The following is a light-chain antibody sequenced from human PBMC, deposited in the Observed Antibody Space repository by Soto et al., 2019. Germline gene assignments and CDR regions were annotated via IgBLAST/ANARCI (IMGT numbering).Light chain of an antibody. CDR1: SSNIGAVYD. J-gene: IGLJ2*01. CDR3: QSYDSSLGGVV. Sequence: QSVLKQPPSVSGAPGQRVIIPCTGNSSNIGAVYDVHWYQKLPGRAPKVLIYANINRASGVPDRFSGSKSSTSASLAITGLQAEDEADYYCQSYDSSLGGVVFGGGTKLTVL. CDR2: ANI. V-gene: IGLV1-40*01.